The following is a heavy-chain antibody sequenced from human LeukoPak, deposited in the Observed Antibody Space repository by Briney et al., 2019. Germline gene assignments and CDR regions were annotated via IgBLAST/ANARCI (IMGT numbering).Heavy chain of an antibody. CDR1: GFIFSNYG. J-gene: IGHJ4*02. CDR2: TWYDESNK. CDR3: AKRDRPCSGDCSAPYYFDY. V-gene: IGHV3-33*06. D-gene: IGHD2-21*02. Sequence: GGSLRLSCAASGFIFSNYGMHWVRQAPGKGLEWVALTWYDESNKYYADSVKGRFTISRDNSKNTLYLQMSSLRAEDTAVYYCAKRDRPCSGDCSAPYYFDYWGQGTLVTVSS.